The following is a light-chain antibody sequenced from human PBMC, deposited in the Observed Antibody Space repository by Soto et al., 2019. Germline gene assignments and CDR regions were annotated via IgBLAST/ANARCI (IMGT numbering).Light chain of an antibody. CDR3: QQYEALPPT. CDR1: QSVSTS. J-gene: IGKJ4*01. V-gene: IGKV1-5*03. Sequence: DIQMTQSPSTLSASVGGRVTITCRASQSVSTSLAWYHQKPGKAPKLLIYKASSLESGVPSRFSGSGSGTEFTITISGLQPEDIATYFCQQYEALPPTFGGGTRVEIK. CDR2: KAS.